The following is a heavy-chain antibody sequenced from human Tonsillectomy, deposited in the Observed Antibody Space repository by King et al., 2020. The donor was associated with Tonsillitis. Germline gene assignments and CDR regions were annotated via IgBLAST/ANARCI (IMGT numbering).Heavy chain of an antibody. J-gene: IGHJ4*02. CDR3: ATSITMIVVVIN. Sequence: VQLVESGGGLVQPGGSLRLSCAASGFTFSSYAMSWVRQAPGKGLEWVSAISGIGGSTYYADSRKGRFTISRDNSKNTLYLQMNSLRAEDTAVYYCATSITMIVVVINWGQGTLVTVSS. CDR1: GFTFSSYA. D-gene: IGHD3-22*01. CDR2: ISGIGGST. V-gene: IGHV3-23*04.